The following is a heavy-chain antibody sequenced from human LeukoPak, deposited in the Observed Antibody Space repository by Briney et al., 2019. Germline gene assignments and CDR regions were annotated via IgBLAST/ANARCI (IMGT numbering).Heavy chain of an antibody. CDR3: ARSPYDSSGSDY. V-gene: IGHV1-69*04. J-gene: IGHJ4*02. CDR1: GGTFSSYA. D-gene: IGHD3-22*01. CDR2: IIPILGIA. Sequence: SVKVSCKASGGTFSSYAISWVRQAPGRGLEWMGRIIPILGIANYAQKFQGRVTITADKSTSTAYMELSSQRSEDTAVYYCARSPYDSSGSDYWGQGTLVTVSS.